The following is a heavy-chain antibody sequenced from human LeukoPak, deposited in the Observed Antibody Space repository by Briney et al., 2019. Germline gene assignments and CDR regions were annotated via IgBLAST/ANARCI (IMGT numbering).Heavy chain of an antibody. Sequence: ASVKVSCKASGYTFTGYYMHWVRQAPGQGLEWMGWINPNSGGTNYAQKFQGWVTMTRDTSISTAYMELSRLRSDDTAVYYCARDLSSLDVVVPAARPVYYYYYGMDVWGQGTTVTVSS. CDR2: INPNSGGT. CDR1: GYTFTGYY. V-gene: IGHV1-2*04. CDR3: ARDLSSLDVVVPAARPVYYYYYGMDV. D-gene: IGHD2-2*01. J-gene: IGHJ6*02.